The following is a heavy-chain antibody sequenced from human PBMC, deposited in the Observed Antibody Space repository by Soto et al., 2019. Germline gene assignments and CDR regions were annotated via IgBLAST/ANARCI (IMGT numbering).Heavy chain of an antibody. CDR2: IYYSGST. CDR1: GGSISSYY. V-gene: IGHV4-59*01. J-gene: IGHJ2*01. Sequence: SETLSLTCTVSGGSISSYYWSWIRQPPGKGLEWIGYIYYSGSTNYNPSLKSRVTISVDTSKNQFSLKLSSVTAADTAVYYCARCTTVTSLLWANRAPGYFDLWARGNLVTVSS. CDR3: ARCTTVTSLLWANRAPGYFDL. D-gene: IGHD4-4*01.